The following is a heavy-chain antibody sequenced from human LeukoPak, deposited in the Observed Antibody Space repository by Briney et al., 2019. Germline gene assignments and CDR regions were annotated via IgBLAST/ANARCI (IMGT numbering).Heavy chain of an antibody. D-gene: IGHD1-26*01. V-gene: IGHV3-48*03. CDR2: ISGSGSTI. CDR3: ARGSGSSYEPFYY. Sequence: GGSLRLSCAASGFTFSSYEMNWVRQAPGKGLEWVSYISGSGSTIYYADSVKGRFTISRDNAKNSLYLQMNSLRAEDMAVYYWARGSGSSYEPFYYWGKGTLVTVSS. J-gene: IGHJ4*02. CDR1: GFTFSSYE.